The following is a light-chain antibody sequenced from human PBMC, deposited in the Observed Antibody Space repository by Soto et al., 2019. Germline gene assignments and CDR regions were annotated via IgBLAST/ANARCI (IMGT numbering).Light chain of an antibody. Sequence: EIVMTQSPATLSVSPGERATLSCRASQSVSSNLAWYQQTPGQAPRILIYGASTRTTGIPARFSGSGSGTEFTITISSLQSEDGAVYYCQQYGHWYTFGQGNKLEIK. CDR2: GAS. CDR3: QQYGHWYT. CDR1: QSVSSN. J-gene: IGKJ2*01. V-gene: IGKV3-15*01.